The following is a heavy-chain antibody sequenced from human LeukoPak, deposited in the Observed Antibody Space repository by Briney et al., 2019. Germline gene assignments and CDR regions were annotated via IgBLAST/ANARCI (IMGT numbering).Heavy chain of an antibody. CDR2: IYYSGST. J-gene: IGHJ4*02. Sequence: PSETLSLTCTVSGGSITNYYWSWIRQPPGKGLEWIGYIYYSGSTNYNPSLKCRVTISVDTSKNQFSLKLSSVTAADTAVYYCARYSTGWHFGYWGQGTLVTVSS. V-gene: IGHV4-59*01. CDR3: ARYSTGWHFGY. D-gene: IGHD6-19*01. CDR1: GGSITNYY.